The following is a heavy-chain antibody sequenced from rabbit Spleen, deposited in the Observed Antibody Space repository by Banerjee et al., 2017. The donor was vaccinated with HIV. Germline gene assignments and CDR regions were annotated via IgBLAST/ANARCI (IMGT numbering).Heavy chain of an antibody. J-gene: IGHJ6*01. CDR2: IYPGFGLK. CDR1: GIDFSSYG. D-gene: IGHD6-1*01. V-gene: IGHV1S47*01. CDR3: VRDQARMLDL. Sequence: ELVESGGGLVQPGESLKLSCKVSGIDFSSYGISWVRQAPGKGPEWIAYIYPGFGLKNYANSVKGRFTISSDNAQNTVFLQMNSLTAADTATYFCVRDQARMLDLWGPGTLVTVS.